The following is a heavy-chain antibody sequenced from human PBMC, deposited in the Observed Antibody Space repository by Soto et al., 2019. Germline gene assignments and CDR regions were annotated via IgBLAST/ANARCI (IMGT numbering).Heavy chain of an antibody. J-gene: IGHJ4*02. V-gene: IGHV3-53*04. CDR2: IYSGGST. Sequence: GGSLRLSCVVSGFTVSSTNYMSWVRQAPGKGLEWVSVIYSGGSTYYADSVKGRFTISRHNSKNTLYLQMNSLRAEDTAVYYCARVDSSGYYVVYWGQGTLVTVSS. CDR3: ARVDSSGYYVVY. D-gene: IGHD3-22*01. CDR1: GFTVSSTNY.